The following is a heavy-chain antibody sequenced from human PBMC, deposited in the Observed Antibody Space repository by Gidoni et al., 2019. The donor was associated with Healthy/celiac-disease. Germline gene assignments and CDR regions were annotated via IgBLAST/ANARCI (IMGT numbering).Heavy chain of an antibody. CDR1: GGSFSGYY. CDR3: ARRGRGSYSTYVS. V-gene: IGHV4-34*01. D-gene: IGHD1-26*01. J-gene: IGHJ4*02. CDR2: INHSGST. Sequence: QVQLQQWGAGLLKPSETLSLTCAVYGGSFSGYYWSWIRQPPGKGLEWIGEINHSGSTNYNPSIKSRVTIAVDTSKNQFSLKLSSVTAADTAVYYCARRGRGSYSTYVSWGQGTLVTVSS.